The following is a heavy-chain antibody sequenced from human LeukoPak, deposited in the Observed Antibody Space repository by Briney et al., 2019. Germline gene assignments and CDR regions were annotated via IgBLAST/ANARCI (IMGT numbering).Heavy chain of an antibody. CDR3: ARCGDYYDSSGYYYSAFDI. CDR2: INPNSGGT. V-gene: IGHV1-2*02. CDR1: GYTFTGYY. J-gene: IGHJ3*02. D-gene: IGHD3-22*01. Sequence: GASEKVSCKASGYTFTGYYMHWVRQAPGQGLEWMGWINPNSGGTNYAQKFQGRVTMTRDTSISTAYMELSRLRSDDTAVYYCARCGDYYDSSGYYYSAFDIWGQGTMVTVSS.